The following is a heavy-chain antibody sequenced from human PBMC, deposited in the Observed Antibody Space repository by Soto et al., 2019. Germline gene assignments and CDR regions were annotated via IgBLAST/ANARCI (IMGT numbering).Heavy chain of an antibody. V-gene: IGHV2-5*02. CDR3: AHSATVIDAFDI. CDR2: IYWDDDK. CDR1: GFSLRISGVG. D-gene: IGHD2-15*01. J-gene: IGHJ3*02. Sequence: QITLKESGPTLVKPTQTLTLTCTFSGFSLRISGVGVGWIRQPPGKALEWLALIYWDDDKRYSPSLKSRLTITKDTAKNHVVLTMTNMDPVDTATYYCAHSATVIDAFDIWGQGTMVTVSS.